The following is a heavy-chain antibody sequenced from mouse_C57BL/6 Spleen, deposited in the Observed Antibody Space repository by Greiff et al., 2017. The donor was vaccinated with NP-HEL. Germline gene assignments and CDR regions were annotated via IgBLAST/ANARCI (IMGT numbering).Heavy chain of an antibody. D-gene: IGHD1-1*01. CDR1: GYAFSSSW. Sequence: QVQLQQSGPELVKPGASVKISCKASGYAFSSSWMNWVKQRPGKGLEWIGRIYPGDGDTNYNGKFKGKATLTADKSSSTAYMQLSSLTSEDSAVYFCARGPPYYGSSSYFDYWGQGTTLTVSS. V-gene: IGHV1-82*01. J-gene: IGHJ2*01. CDR2: IYPGDGDT. CDR3: ARGPPYYGSSSYFDY.